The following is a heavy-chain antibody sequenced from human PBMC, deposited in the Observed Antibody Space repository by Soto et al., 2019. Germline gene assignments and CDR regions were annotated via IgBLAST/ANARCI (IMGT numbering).Heavy chain of an antibody. CDR1: DYTFTRSG. V-gene: IGHV1-18*04. Sequence: QVPLVQSGAEVKKPGASVKVSCKASDYTFTRSGINWVRQAPGQGLEWMGWISAHDSKTNYAQKLQGRVTLTTDTTKSTAYMELRSPRSADTGVYYCARGGVVRGNWCDPWGQGTLVTVSP. J-gene: IGHJ5*02. CDR2: ISAHDSKT. D-gene: IGHD3-10*01. CDR3: ARGGVVRGNWCDP.